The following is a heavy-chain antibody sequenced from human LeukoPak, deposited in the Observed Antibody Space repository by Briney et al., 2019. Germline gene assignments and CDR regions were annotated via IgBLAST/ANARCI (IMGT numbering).Heavy chain of an antibody. V-gene: IGHV4-34*01. CDR3: ARGAEYYAIWRGYAGYSDY. J-gene: IGHJ4*02. Sequence: SETLSLTCAVYGGTFSGYYWSWIRQPPGKGLEWVGSISHRGSTYYNPSLKSRITISLDRSKQKFSLKLTSVTAADTAVYFCARGAEYYAIWRGYAGYSDYWGQGISVTVSS. CDR2: ISHRGST. D-gene: IGHD3-3*01. CDR1: GGTFSGYY.